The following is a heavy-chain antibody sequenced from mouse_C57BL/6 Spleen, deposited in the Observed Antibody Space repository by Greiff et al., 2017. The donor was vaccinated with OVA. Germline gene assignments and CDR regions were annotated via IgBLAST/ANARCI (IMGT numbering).Heavy chain of an antibody. Sequence: EVKLVESEGGLVQPGSSMKLSCTASGFTFSDYYMAWVRQVPEKGLEWVANINYDGSSTYYLDSLKSRFIISRDNAKNILYLQMSSLKSEDTATYYCARIYYDYDGTDYYAMDYWGQGTSVTVSS. CDR3: ARIYYDYDGTDYYAMDY. CDR2: INYDGSST. CDR1: GFTFSDYY. J-gene: IGHJ4*01. V-gene: IGHV5-16*01. D-gene: IGHD2-4*01.